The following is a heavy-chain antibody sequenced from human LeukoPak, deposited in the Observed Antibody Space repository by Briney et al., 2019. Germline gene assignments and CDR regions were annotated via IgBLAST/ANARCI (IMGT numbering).Heavy chain of an antibody. CDR1: GFSFSTSA. J-gene: IGHJ4*02. D-gene: IGHD4-17*01. Sequence: GGSLRLSCAASGFSFSTSAMSWVRQAPGKGLEWVSTISSGGSTTFYVDSVKGRFTISRDNSKNTLYLQMNSLRAEDTAQYYCAKDGWVTTTTREDYWGQGTLVTVSS. CDR2: ISSGGSTT. CDR3: AKDGWVTTTTREDY. V-gene: IGHV3-23*01.